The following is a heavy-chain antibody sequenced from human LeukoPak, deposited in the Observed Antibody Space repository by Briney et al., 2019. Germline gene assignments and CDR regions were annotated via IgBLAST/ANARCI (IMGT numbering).Heavy chain of an antibody. CDR1: GGSISSGDYY. CDR3: ARVSGPYGDYYVDY. J-gene: IGHJ4*02. V-gene: IGHV4-30-4*01. D-gene: IGHD4-17*01. Sequence: TSETLSLTCTVSGGSISSGDYYWSWIHQPPGKGLEWIGYIYYSGSTYYNPSLKSRVTISVDTSKNQFSLKLSSVTAADTAVYYCARVSGPYGDYYVDYWGQGTLVTVSS. CDR2: IYYSGST.